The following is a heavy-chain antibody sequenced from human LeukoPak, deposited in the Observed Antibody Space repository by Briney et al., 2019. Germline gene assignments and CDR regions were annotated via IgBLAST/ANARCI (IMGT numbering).Heavy chain of an antibody. CDR2: ISYDGSNK. V-gene: IGHV3-30*03. Sequence: GGSLRLSCAASGFTFSSFGMHWVRQAPGKGLEWVAVISYDGSNKYYADSVQGRFTISRDNSKNTLYLQMNGLRAEDTAVYYCATGRSSVGELRGYLDYWGQGTLVTVSS. D-gene: IGHD1-26*01. J-gene: IGHJ4*02. CDR1: GFTFSSFG. CDR3: ATGRSSVGELRGYLDY.